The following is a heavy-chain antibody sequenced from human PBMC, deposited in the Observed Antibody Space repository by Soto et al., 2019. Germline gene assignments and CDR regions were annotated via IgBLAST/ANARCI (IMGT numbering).Heavy chain of an antibody. CDR1: GGSISSGDYY. CDR2: IYYSGTT. J-gene: IGHJ5*02. V-gene: IGHV4-30-4*01. CDR3: ARAKVLLTVTTSWFDP. D-gene: IGHD4-17*01. Sequence: QVQLQESGPGLVKPSQTLSLTCIVSGGSISSGDYYWSWVRQPPGKGLEWIGYIYYSGTTYYNPSLKSRVTISADTSKNQFFLKLSSVTAADTAVYYCARAKVLLTVTTSWFDPWGQGTLVTVSS.